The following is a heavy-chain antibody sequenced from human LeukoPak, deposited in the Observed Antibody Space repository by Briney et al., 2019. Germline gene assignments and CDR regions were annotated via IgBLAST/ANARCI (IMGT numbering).Heavy chain of an antibody. Sequence: GGSLRLSCAASGFTFDDYAMHWVRQAPGKGLEWVSGISWNSGSIGYADSVKGRFTISRDNAKNSLYLQMNSLRAEDMALYYCAIGDSGSYSSPVDYWGQGTLVTVSS. D-gene: IGHD1-26*01. CDR1: GFTFDDYA. CDR2: ISWNSGSI. CDR3: AIGDSGSYSSPVDY. J-gene: IGHJ4*02. V-gene: IGHV3-9*03.